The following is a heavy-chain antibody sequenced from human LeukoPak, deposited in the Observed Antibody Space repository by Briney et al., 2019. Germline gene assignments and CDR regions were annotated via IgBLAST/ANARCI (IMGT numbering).Heavy chain of an antibody. J-gene: IGHJ6*02. CDR3: ARAGTYYYGMDV. V-gene: IGHV4-31*03. CDR2: IYYSGST. CDR1: GGSISSGGYC. Sequence: SETLSLTCTVSGGSISSGGYCWSWIRQHPGKGLEWIGYIYYSGSTYYNPSLKSRVTISVDTSKNQFSLKLSSVIAADTAVYYCARAGTYYYGMDVWGQGTTVTVSS.